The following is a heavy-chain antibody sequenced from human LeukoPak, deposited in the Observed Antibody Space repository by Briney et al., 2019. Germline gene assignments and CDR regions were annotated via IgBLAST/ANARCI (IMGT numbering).Heavy chain of an antibody. CDR3: ARHAYYDFWSGAKFDS. CDR2: NIPRFGTT. CDR1: GGTLSDYA. D-gene: IGHD3-3*01. Sequence: SVKVSCKASGGTLSDYAISWVRQAPGQGLEWMGGNIPRFGTTNYAQRFQGRVTITADESSSTVYMELNSLRSEDTAVFYCARHAYYDFWSGAKFDSWGQGILVTVSS. J-gene: IGHJ4*02. V-gene: IGHV1-69*13.